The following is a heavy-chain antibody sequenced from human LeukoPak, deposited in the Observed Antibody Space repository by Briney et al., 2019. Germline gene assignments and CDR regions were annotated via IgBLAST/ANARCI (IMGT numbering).Heavy chain of an antibody. V-gene: IGHV3-33*01. CDR1: GFTFSSYG. D-gene: IGHD3-10*01. J-gene: IGHJ4*02. Sequence: PGGSLRLSCAASGFTFSSYGMHWVRQAPGKGLEWVAVIWYDGSNKYYADSVKGRFTISRDNSKNTLYLQMNSLRAEDTAVYYCARVLSHFSPFDYWGQGTLVTVSS. CDR3: ARVLSHFSPFDY. CDR2: IWYDGSNK.